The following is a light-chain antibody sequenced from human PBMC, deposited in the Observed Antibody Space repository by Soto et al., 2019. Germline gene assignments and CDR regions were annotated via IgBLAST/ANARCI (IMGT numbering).Light chain of an antibody. CDR2: GAS. CDR1: QSVSSN. J-gene: IGKJ5*01. V-gene: IGKV3-15*01. CDR3: QQYDNSPIT. Sequence: EIVMTQSPATLSASPLERATLXLMASQSVSSNLAWYQQKPGQAPRLLIYGASTRATGIPARFSGSGSGTEFTLTISRLEPEDFAVYYCQQYDNSPITFGQGTRLEIK.